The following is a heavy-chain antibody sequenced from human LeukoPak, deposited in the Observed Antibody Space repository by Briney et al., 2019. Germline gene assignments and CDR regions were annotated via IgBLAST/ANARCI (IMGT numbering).Heavy chain of an antibody. V-gene: IGHV4-38-2*02. J-gene: IGHJ4*02. D-gene: IGHD5-18*01. CDR2: IYHSGST. CDR1: GYSVSSGYY. CDR3: ARYGYTYGTHDY. Sequence: SETLSLTCTVSGYSVSSGYYWGWIRQPPGKGLEWIGSIYHSGSTYYNPSLNSRVTISVDTSKNQFSLKLSSVTAADTAVYYCARYGYTYGTHDYWGQGTLVTVSA.